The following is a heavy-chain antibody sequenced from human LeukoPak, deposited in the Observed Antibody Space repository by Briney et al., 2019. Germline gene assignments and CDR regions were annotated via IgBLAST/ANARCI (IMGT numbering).Heavy chain of an antibody. J-gene: IGHJ4*02. CDR1: GFTFSSYA. CDR2: ISYDGSNK. D-gene: IGHD3-16*01. V-gene: IGHV3-30*01. Sequence: PGGSLRLSCAVSGFTFSSYAMHWVRQAPGKGLEWVAVISYDGSNKYYADSVKGRFTISRDNSKNTLYLQMNSLRAEDTAVYYCARDDPGGFDYWGQGTLVTVSS. CDR3: ARDDPGGFDY.